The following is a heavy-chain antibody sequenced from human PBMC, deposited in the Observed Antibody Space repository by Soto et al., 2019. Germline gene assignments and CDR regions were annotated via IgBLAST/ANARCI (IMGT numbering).Heavy chain of an antibody. CDR2: ISAYNGNT. CDR3: AGRPRGRGAFDI. Sequence: GASVKVSCKASGYTFTSYGISWVRQAPGQGLEWMGWISAYNGNTNYAQKLQGRVTMTTDTSTSTAYMELRSLRSEDTAAYYCAGRPRGRGAFDIWGQGAMVTVSS. D-gene: IGHD1-1*01. CDR1: GYTFTSYG. J-gene: IGHJ3*02. V-gene: IGHV1-18*01.